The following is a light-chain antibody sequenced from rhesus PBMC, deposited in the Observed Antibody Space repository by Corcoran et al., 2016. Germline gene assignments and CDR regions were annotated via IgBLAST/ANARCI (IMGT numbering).Light chain of an antibody. CDR3: SSYAGSDIFV. CDR1: NSDIGGYNY. V-gene: IGLV2-32*02. Sequence: QAAPTQPRSVSGSHGQSVTISCTGPNSDIGGYNYVSWYQQHPDTAPKLLIYEITKRPSGVSDRFSASKSGNTASLTVSGLRAEDEADYYCSSYAGSDIFVFGSGTKLTVL. CDR2: EIT. J-gene: IGLJ6*01.